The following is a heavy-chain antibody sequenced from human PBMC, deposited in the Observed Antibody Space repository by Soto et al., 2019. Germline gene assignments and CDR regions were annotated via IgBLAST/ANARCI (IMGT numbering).Heavy chain of an antibody. Sequence: EVQLVESGGGLVQPGGSLRLSCAASGFTFSSYDMHWVRQVAGKGLEWVSAIGVAGDTYYPDSVKGRFTVSRENAMNSFYLQMNSLRAEDTAVYYCASGGWGSSWYEGGSRIDYWGQGTLVTVSS. CDR3: ASGGWGSSWYEGGSRIDY. J-gene: IGHJ4*02. D-gene: IGHD6-13*01. CDR1: GFTFSSYD. CDR2: IGVAGDT. V-gene: IGHV3-13*01.